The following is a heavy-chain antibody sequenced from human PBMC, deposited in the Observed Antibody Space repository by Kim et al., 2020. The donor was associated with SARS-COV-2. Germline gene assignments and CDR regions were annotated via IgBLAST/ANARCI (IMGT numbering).Heavy chain of an antibody. CDR2: IYHSGST. CDR3: ARGYSSSWFPHNWFDP. J-gene: IGHJ5*02. D-gene: IGHD6-13*01. CDR1: GGSISSSNW. V-gene: IGHV4-4*02. Sequence: SETLSLTCAVSGGSISSSNWWSWVRHPPGKGLEWIGEIYHSGSTNYNPSLKSRVTISVGKSKNQFSLKLSSVTAADTAVYYCARGYSSSWFPHNWFDPWGQGTLVPVSS.